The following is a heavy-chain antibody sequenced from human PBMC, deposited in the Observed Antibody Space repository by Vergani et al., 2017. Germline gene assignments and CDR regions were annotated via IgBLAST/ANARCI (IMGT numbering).Heavy chain of an antibody. CDR1: GYTFTSYA. J-gene: IGHJ6*02. CDR2: SNAGNGNT. V-gene: IGHV1-3*02. D-gene: IGHD5-18*01. CDR3: AREPDTAMGNYYYYGMDV. Sequence: QVQLVQSGAEVKKPGASVKVSCKASGYTFTSYAMHWVRQAPGQRLEWMGWSNAGNGNTKYSQEFQGRVTITRDTSASTAYMELSSLRSEDMAVYYCAREPDTAMGNYYYYGMDVWGQGTTVTVSS.